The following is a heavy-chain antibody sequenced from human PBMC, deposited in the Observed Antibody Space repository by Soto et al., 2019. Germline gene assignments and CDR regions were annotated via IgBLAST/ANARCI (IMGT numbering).Heavy chain of an antibody. CDR2: INPNSGGT. CDR1: GYTFTGYY. V-gene: IGHV1-2*04. D-gene: IGHD6-6*01. Sequence: GASVKVSCKASGYTFTGYYMHWVRQAPGQGLEWMGWINPNSGGTNYAQKFQGWVTMTRDTSISTAYMELSRLRSDDTAVYYCARSIAARPNWFDPWGQGTLVTVSS. CDR3: ARSIAARPNWFDP. J-gene: IGHJ5*02.